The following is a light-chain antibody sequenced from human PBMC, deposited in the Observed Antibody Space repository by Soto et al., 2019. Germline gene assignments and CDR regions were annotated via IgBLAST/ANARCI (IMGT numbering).Light chain of an antibody. J-gene: IGKJ2*01. CDR2: AAS. CDR1: QSINTS. Sequence: DIQMTQSPSSLSASEGDRVTIACRASQSINTSLNWYQQKPGKAPKLLINAASSLQSGVPSRFSGSGSGTDFTLTISSLQPEDFATYYCQQSYNTPYTFGQGTKLEI. V-gene: IGKV1-39*01. CDR3: QQSYNTPYT.